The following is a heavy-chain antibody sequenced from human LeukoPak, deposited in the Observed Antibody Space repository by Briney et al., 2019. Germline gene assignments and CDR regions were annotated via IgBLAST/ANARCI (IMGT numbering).Heavy chain of an antibody. V-gene: IGHV3-7*01. CDR2: IKQDGSEK. Sequence: GGSLRLSCVASGLASTSYWMSWVRQAPGKGLEWVANIKQDGSEKYYLDSLEGRFTISRDNAKNSVYLQINRLRAEDTAVYYCARRGTIAVPVFWFDPWGQGTLVIVSS. J-gene: IGHJ5*02. CDR3: ARRGTIAVPVFWFDP. CDR1: GLASTSYW. D-gene: IGHD6-19*01.